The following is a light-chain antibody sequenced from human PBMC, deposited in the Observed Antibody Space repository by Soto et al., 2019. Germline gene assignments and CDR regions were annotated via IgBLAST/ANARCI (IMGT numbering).Light chain of an antibody. CDR1: QGIGSY. CDR2: AAS. J-gene: IGKJ5*01. CDR3: QQLHDYPIT. Sequence: IQLTQSPSSLSASVGDRVTITCRASQGIGSYLAWYQQKPGEAPKLLIFAASTLQSGVPSRFSGSGSGTDFTLTISSLQPEDFATYYCQQLHDYPITFGQGTRLEI. V-gene: IGKV1-9*01.